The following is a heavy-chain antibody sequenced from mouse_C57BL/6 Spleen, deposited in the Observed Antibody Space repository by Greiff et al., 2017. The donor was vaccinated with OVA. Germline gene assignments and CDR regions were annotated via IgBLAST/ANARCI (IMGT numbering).Heavy chain of an antibody. CDR1: GYTFTSYW. D-gene: IGHD2-3*01. CDR2: IDPSDSYT. Sequence: QVQLQQPGAELVMPGASVKLSCKASGYTFTSYWMHWVKQRPGQGLEWIGEIDPSDSYTTSNQKFKGKSTLTVDKSSSTAYMQLSSLTYEDTAVYYCARSEDYDGYPWFAYWGQGTLVTVSA. CDR3: ARSEDYDGYPWFAY. J-gene: IGHJ3*01. V-gene: IGHV1-69*01.